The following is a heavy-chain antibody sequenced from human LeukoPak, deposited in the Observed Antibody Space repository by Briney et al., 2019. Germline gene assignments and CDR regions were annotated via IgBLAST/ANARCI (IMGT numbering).Heavy chain of an antibody. CDR3: ARVNRVRVPGGAGYYYYMEV. Sequence: SETLSLTCTVSGGSISSSSYYWGWIRQPPGKGLEWIGSIYYSGSTYYNPSLKSRVTISLDTSKNQFSLKLSSVTAADTAVYYCARVNRVRVPGGAGYYYYMEVWGKGTTVTVSS. CDR2: IYYSGST. V-gene: IGHV4-39*01. CDR1: GGSISSSSYY. D-gene: IGHD2-8*02. J-gene: IGHJ6*03.